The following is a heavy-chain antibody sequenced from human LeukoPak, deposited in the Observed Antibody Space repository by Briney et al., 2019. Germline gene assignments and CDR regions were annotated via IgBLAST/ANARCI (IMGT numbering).Heavy chain of an antibody. CDR3: AKDIAVVITDINGYFDY. D-gene: IGHD3-3*01. CDR2: ISWNSGSI. J-gene: IGHJ4*02. Sequence: GGSLRLSCAASGFTFDDYAMHWVRQAPGKGLEWVSGISWNSGSIGYADSVKGRFTISRDNAKNSLYLQMNSLRAEDTALYYCAKDIAVVITDINGYFDYWGQGTLVTVSS. CDR1: GFTFDDYA. V-gene: IGHV3-9*01.